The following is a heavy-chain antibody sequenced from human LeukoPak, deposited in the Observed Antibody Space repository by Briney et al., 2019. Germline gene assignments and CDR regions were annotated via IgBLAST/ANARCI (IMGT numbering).Heavy chain of an antibody. CDR2: ISGSGGST. CDR3: AKASDYDFWSGYYPNYYYYYYMDV. CDR1: GFTFSSYA. D-gene: IGHD3-3*01. J-gene: IGHJ6*03. Sequence: PGGSLRLSCAASGFTFSSYAMSWVRQPPGKGLEWVSAISGSGGSTYYADSVKGRFTISRDNSKNTLYLQMNSLRAEDTAVYYCAKASDYDFWSGYYPNYYYYYYMDVWGKGTTVTVSS. V-gene: IGHV3-23*01.